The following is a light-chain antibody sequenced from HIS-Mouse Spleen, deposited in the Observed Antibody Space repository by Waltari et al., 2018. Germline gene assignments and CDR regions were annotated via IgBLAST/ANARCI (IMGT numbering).Light chain of an antibody. CDR2: EGS. J-gene: IGLJ3*02. V-gene: IGLV2-23*01. Sequence: QSALTQPASVSGSPGQSITIPCPGTSSAVGVYNLVSWYQQHPGKAPKLMIYEGSKRPSGVSNRFSGSKSGNTASLTISGLQAEDEADYYCCSYAGSSTWVFGGGTKLTVL. CDR3: CSYAGSSTWV. CDR1: SSAVGVYNL.